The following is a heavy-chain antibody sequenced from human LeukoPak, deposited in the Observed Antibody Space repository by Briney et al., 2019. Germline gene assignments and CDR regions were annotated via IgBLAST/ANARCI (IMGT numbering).Heavy chain of an antibody. CDR2: INHSGST. Sequence: SETLSLTCTVSGHSISSSRHYWSWIRQPPGKGLEWIGEINHSGSTNYNPSLKSRVTISVDTSKNQFSLKLSSVTAADTAVYYCASSDVVVVAATSSYFDYWGQGTLVTVSS. V-gene: IGHV4-39*07. CDR3: ASSDVVVVAATSSYFDY. CDR1: GHSISSSRHY. J-gene: IGHJ4*02. D-gene: IGHD2-15*01.